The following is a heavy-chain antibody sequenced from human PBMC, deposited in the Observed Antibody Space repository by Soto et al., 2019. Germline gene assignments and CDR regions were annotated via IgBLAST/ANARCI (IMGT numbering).Heavy chain of an antibody. V-gene: IGHV5-51*01. Sequence: PGESLKISCTGFGYTFTTFWIGWVRQIPGEGLEWIGIIYPGDTDASYNPSFQGQVTMSVDKSITTAYLQWSSLKASDSAMYYCARGYCTASICDPWFDPWGQGTLVTVSS. CDR1: GYTFTTFW. CDR2: IYPGDTDA. CDR3: ARGYCTASICDPWFDP. J-gene: IGHJ5*02. D-gene: IGHD2-8*02.